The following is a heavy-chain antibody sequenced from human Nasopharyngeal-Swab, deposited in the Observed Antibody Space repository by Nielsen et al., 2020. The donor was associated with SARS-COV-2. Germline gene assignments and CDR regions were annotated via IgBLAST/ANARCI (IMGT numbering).Heavy chain of an antibody. Sequence: GGSLRLSCAASGFSFSEYYMSWIRQAPGKGLEWISDISSSGSITHYADSMKGRFTISRDNVKKSLYLQMNSLRAEDTAVYYCARGVETIHHWGQGSLVTVSS. CDR1: GFSFSEYY. CDR3: ARGVETIHH. CDR2: ISSSGSIT. J-gene: IGHJ1*01. D-gene: IGHD5-24*01. V-gene: IGHV3-11*04.